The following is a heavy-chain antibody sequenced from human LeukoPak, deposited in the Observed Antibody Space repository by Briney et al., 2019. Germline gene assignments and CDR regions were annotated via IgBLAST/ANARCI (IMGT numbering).Heavy chain of an antibody. D-gene: IGHD3-22*01. V-gene: IGHV4-59*11. CDR2: IYYSGST. CDR3: ARGGDSSGYYFYADY. J-gene: IGHJ4*02. CDR1: GGSISSHY. Sequence: PSETLSLTCTVSGGSISSHYWSWIRQPPGKGLEWMGCIYYSGSTNYNPSLKRRVTISVDTSKNQFSLKLSSVTAADTAVYYCARGGDSSGYYFYADYWGQGTLVTVSS.